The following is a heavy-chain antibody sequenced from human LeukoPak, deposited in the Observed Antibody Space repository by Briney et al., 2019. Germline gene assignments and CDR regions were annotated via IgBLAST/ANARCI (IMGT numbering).Heavy chain of an antibody. V-gene: IGHV4-30-2*01. J-gene: IGHJ5*02. Sequence: PSETLSLTCTVSGGSITSGVYYWGFIRQPPGKGLEWIGYIYHSGNTYSNPSLKSRVTISVDRSKNQFSLKLNSVTAADTAVYYCARESYCSSTSCYGVIWFDPWGQGTLVTVSS. CDR2: IYHSGNT. D-gene: IGHD2-2*01. CDR3: ARESYCSSTSCYGVIWFDP. CDR1: GGSITSGVYY.